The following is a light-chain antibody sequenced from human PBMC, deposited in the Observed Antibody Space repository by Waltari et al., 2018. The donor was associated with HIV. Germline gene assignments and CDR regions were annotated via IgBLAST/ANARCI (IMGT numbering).Light chain of an antibody. J-gene: IGLJ1*01. CDR2: EVN. V-gene: IGLV2-8*01. CDR1: SSHVGTYNY. CDR3: SSYVGNNIYV. Sequence: QSALTQPPSASGSPGQSVTISRLRTSSHVGTYNYVSWYQHHPGRAPKLMIFEVNQRASGVPDRFSASRSGNTAYLTVSGLQPEDEADYYCSSYVGNNIYVFGTGTKVTVL.